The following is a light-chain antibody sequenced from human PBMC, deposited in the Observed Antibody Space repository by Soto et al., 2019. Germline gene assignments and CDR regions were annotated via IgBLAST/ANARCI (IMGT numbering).Light chain of an antibody. V-gene: IGLV2-14*01. CDR1: GDDIGGYNF. CDR2: DVT. J-gene: IGLJ1*01. Sequence: QSVLTQPASVSGSPGQSTTISCGGTGDDIGGYNFVSWYQHHPGKAPKLIIYDVTHRPSGVSERFSGSKSGFTASLTISGLQAEDESHYYCSSFTSISTYVFGTGTKVTVL. CDR3: SSFTSISTYV.